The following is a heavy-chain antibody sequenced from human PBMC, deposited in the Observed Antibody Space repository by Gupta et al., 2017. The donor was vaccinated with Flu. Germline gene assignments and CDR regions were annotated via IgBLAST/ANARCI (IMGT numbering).Heavy chain of an antibody. Sequence: SWLRQAPGKGLEWIGYVFYNGDTNYNPSLEGRVAISMDTSMTHFSLRLNSVTAADTAVYYCAAMWAVGAFDIWGQGTIVSVSS. J-gene: IGHJ3*02. CDR2: VFYNGDT. D-gene: IGHD1-26*01. CDR3: AAMWAVGAFDI. V-gene: IGHV4-61*03.